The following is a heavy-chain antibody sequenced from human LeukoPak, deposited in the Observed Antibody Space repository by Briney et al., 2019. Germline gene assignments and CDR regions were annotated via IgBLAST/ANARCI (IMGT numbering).Heavy chain of an antibody. CDR1: GGSISSGGYY. CDR2: IYYSGST. Sequence: SQTLSLTCTVSGGSISSGGYYWSWIRQHPGKGLEWIGYIYYSGSTNYNPSLKSRVTISVDTSKNQFSLKLSSVTAADTAVYYCARKYGDYRNWFDPWGQGTLVTVSS. CDR3: ARKYGDYRNWFDP. J-gene: IGHJ5*02. V-gene: IGHV4-31*03. D-gene: IGHD4-17*01.